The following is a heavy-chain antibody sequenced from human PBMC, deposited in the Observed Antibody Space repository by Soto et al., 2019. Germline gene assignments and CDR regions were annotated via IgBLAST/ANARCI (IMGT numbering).Heavy chain of an antibody. CDR3: ARVGITMVRGVIMD. CDR1: GGSISSGGYS. CDR2: VYHSGST. D-gene: IGHD3-10*01. J-gene: IGHJ4*02. V-gene: IGHV4-30-2*01. Sequence: SETLSLTCAVSGGSISSGGYSWSWIRQPPGKGLEWIGYVYHSGSTYYNPSLKSRVTISVDRSKNQFSLKLSSVTAADTAVYYCARVGITMVRGVIMDWGQGTLVTVSS.